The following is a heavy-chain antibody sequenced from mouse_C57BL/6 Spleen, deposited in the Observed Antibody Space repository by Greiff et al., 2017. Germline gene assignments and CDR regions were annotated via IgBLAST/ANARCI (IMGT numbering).Heavy chain of an antibody. CDR2: IDPATGGT. V-gene: IGHV1-15*01. CDR1: GYTFTDYE. Sequence: QVQLQQSGAELVRPGASVTLSCKASGYTFTDYEMHWVKQTPVHGLEWIGAIDPATGGTAYNQKFKGKAILTADKSSSTAYMELRSLTSEDSAVYYCTRGWGIYAMDYWGQGTSVTVSS. D-gene: IGHD3-3*01. CDR3: TRGWGIYAMDY. J-gene: IGHJ4*01.